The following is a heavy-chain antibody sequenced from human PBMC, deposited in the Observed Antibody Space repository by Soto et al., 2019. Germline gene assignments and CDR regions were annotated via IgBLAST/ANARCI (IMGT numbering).Heavy chain of an antibody. CDR1: GFTFSSYA. CDR3: AKKPKQWLVRHAFDI. D-gene: IGHD6-19*01. CDR2: ISGSGGST. J-gene: IGHJ3*02. V-gene: IGHV3-23*01. Sequence: GGSLRLSCAASGFTFSSYAMSWVRQAPGNGVDLVSAISGSGGSTFYAASVKGRFNISRDISKNTLYLQMISLRAEDTAVYYCAKKPKQWLVRHAFDIWGQGTMVTVSS.